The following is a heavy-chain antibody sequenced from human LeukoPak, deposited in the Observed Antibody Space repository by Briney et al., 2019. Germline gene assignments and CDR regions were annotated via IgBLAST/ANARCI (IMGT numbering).Heavy chain of an antibody. V-gene: IGHV4-61*01. D-gene: IGHD2-21*02. CDR1: GGSVSSGSYY. J-gene: IGHJ6*02. Sequence: SETLSLTCTVSGGSVSSGSYYWSWIRQPPGKGLEWIGYIYYSGSTNYNPSPKSRVTISVDTSKNQFSLKLSSVTAADTAVYYCARTIVVVTPDGMDVWGQGTTVTVSS. CDR3: ARTIVVVTPDGMDV. CDR2: IYYSGST.